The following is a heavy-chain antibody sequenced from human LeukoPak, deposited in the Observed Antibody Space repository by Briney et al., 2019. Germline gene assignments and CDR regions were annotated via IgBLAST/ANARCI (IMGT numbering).Heavy chain of an antibody. CDR2: ISSSSSYI. J-gene: IGHJ6*03. Sequence: PGGSLRLSCAASGFTFSSCSMNWVRQAPGKGLEWVSSISSSSSYIYYADSVKGRFTISRDNAKNSLYLQMNSLKTEDTAVYYCTTGYSSSWYGGYYYYYMDVWGKGTTVTVSS. CDR3: TTGYSSSWYGGYYYYYMDV. V-gene: IGHV3-21*03. D-gene: IGHD6-13*01. CDR1: GFTFSSCS.